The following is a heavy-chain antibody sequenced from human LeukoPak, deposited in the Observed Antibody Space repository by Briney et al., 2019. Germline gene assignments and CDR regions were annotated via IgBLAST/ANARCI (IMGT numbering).Heavy chain of an antibody. CDR2: IYYSGST. D-gene: IGHD6-6*01. CDR1: GGSISSYY. V-gene: IGHV4-59*08. Sequence: SETLSLTCTVSGGSISSYYWSWIRQPPGKGLEWIGYIYYSGSTDYNPSLRSRVTISIDMSKNQFSLKLNSVTAADTAVYYCARHSLFQQLGSFDIWGQGTMVTVSS. CDR3: ARHSLFQQLGSFDI. J-gene: IGHJ3*02.